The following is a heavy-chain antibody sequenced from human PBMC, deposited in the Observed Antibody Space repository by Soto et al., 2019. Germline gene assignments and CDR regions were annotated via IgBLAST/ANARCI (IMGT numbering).Heavy chain of an antibody. Sequence: SETLSLTRTVSCGSISSGDYYWSWIRQAPGKGLEWIWYIYYSGSTYYNPSLKSRVTRSVDTYKDHPSLKLSSVTAADTAVYYCASGYPCGGDCYRSWAQGTLVTVSS. J-gene: IGHJ5*02. CDR3: ASGYPCGGDCYRS. CDR2: IYYSGST. CDR1: CGSISSGDYY. D-gene: IGHD2-21*02. V-gene: IGHV4-30-4*01.